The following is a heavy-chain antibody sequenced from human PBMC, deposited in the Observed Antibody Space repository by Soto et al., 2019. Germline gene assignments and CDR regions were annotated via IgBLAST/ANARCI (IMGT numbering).Heavy chain of an antibody. V-gene: IGHV1-18*01. CDR3: ATGRSEREDWASYYFDY. D-gene: IGHD3-16*01. CDR2: ISAYNGNT. CDR1: GYTFTSYG. J-gene: IGHJ4*02. Sequence: QVQLVQSGAEVKKPGASVKVSCKASGYTFTSYGISWVRQAPGQGLEWMGWISAYNGNTNYAQKLQGRVNMTTDTSTSTAYMELRSLRSDDTAVYYCATGRSEREDWASYYFDYWGQGTLVTVSS.